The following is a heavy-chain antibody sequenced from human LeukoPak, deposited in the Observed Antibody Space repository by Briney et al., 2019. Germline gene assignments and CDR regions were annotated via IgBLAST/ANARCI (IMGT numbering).Heavy chain of an antibody. J-gene: IGHJ5*02. CDR1: GFTVSSNY. V-gene: IGHV3-66*01. CDR3: AREHSFPFHYYDP. D-gene: IGHD3-10*01. Sequence: PGGSLRLSCAASGFTVSSNYMNWVRQAPGKGLEWVSVIYGGGNTYYADSVKGRFTISRDNSKNTLYLQMNSLRAEDTAVYYCAREHSFPFHYYDPWGQGTLVTVSS. CDR2: IYGGGNT.